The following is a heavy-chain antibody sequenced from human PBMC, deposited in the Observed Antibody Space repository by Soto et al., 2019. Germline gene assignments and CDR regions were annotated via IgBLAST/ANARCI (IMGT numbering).Heavy chain of an antibody. CDR2: ISGSGGST. CDR3: AKQGGEWLLTEYYYYYYMDV. Sequence: PGGSLRLSCAASGFTFSSYAMSWVRQAPGKGLEWVSAISGSGGSTYYADSVKGRFTVSRDNSKNTLYLQMNSLRAEDTAVYYCAKQGGEWLLTEYYYYYYMDVWGKGTTVTVSS. CDR1: GFTFSSYA. D-gene: IGHD5-12*01. J-gene: IGHJ6*03. V-gene: IGHV3-23*01.